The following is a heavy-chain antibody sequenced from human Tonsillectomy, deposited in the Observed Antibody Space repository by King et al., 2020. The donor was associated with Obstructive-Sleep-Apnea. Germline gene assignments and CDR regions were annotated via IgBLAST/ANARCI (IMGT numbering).Heavy chain of an antibody. CDR3: ARTYDTTGYLDL. CDR2: LYHDETT. D-gene: IGHD3-22*01. V-gene: IGHV4-4*02. CDR1: GGSISSTNW. Sequence: VQLQESGPGQVKPSGTLSLTCAVSGGSISSTNWWSWVRQPPGKGLEWIGELYHDETTNYNPSLESRVTISVDKSKSQFSLRVTSVTAADTAVYYCARTYDTTGYLDLWGQGTLVTVSS. J-gene: IGHJ4*02.